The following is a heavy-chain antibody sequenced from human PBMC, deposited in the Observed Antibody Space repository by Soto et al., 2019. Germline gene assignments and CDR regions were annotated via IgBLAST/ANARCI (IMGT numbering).Heavy chain of an antibody. D-gene: IGHD2-2*01. CDR2: IYYSGST. Sequence: SETLSVTCTVAGVSISSGGYYLSWLRQHPGKGLEWIGYIYYSGSTYYNPSLKSRVTISVDTSKNQFSLKLSSVTAADTAVYYCARGFAAIPATLFDYWGQGTLVTVSS. V-gene: IGHV4-31*03. J-gene: IGHJ4*02. CDR1: GVSISSGGYY. CDR3: ARGFAAIPATLFDY.